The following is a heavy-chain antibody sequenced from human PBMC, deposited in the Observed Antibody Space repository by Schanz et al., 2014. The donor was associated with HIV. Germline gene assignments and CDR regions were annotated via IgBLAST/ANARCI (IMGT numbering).Heavy chain of an antibody. V-gene: IGHV3-48*02. D-gene: IGHD4-4*01. CDR2: ISPGGDTI. J-gene: IGHJ4*02. Sequence: VQLVESGGGVVQPGGTLRLSCATSGFTFRTFSMDWVRQAPGRGLEWLAYISPGGDTIYYAESVQGRFTISRDYAKSSLYLQMNSLRDDDTAVYYCARGWRENSFDYWGQGTLVTVSS. CDR1: GFTFRTFS. CDR3: ARGWRENSFDY.